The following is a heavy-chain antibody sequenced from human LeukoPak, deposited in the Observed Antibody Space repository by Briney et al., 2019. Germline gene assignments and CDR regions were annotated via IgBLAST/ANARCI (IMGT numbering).Heavy chain of an antibody. D-gene: IGHD3-22*01. Sequence: SETLSLTCAVYGGSFSGYYWSWIRQPPGKELEWIGEINHSGSTNYNPSLKSRVTISVDTSKNQFSLKLSSVTAADTAVYYCASRLYYDSSGYYNYWGQGTLVTVSS. J-gene: IGHJ4*02. V-gene: IGHV4-34*01. CDR1: GGSFSGYY. CDR3: ASRLYYDSSGYYNY. CDR2: INHSGST.